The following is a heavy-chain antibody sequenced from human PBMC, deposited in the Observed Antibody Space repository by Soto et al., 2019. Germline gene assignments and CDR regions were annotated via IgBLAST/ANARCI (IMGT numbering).Heavy chain of an antibody. Sequence: GGSLRLSCAASGFTFSSYGMHWVRQAPGKGLEWVAVIWYDGSNKYYADSVKGRFTISRDNSKNTLYLQMNSLRAEDTAVYYCASSRSSSPGDYWGQGTLVTVSS. CDR2: IWYDGSNK. J-gene: IGHJ4*02. CDR3: ASSRSSSPGDY. CDR1: GFTFSSYG. D-gene: IGHD6-6*01. V-gene: IGHV3-33*01.